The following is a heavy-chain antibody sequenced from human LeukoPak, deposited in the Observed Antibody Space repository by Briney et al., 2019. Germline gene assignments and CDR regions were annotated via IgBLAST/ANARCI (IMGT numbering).Heavy chain of an antibody. CDR2: ISSSGSTI. V-gene: IGHV3-48*04. CDR1: GFTSSAFW. CDR3: ARHSSSWYFAP. J-gene: IGHJ5*02. Sequence: GGSLRLSCVASGFTSSAFWMNWVRQAPGKGLEWVSYISSSGSTIYYADSVKGRFTISRDNAKNSLYLQMNSLRAEDTAVYYCARHSSSWYFAPWGQGTLVTVSS. D-gene: IGHD6-13*01.